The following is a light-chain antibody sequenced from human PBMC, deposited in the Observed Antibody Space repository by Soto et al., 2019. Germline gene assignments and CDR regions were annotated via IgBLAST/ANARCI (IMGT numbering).Light chain of an antibody. CDR3: QQYNTYPWT. J-gene: IGKJ1*01. CDR2: GTS. Sequence: IQMTQSPSSLSASVGDSVTITCRTSQAFGNSLNWYQQRPGKAPSLLVYGTSTLQSGVPSRFSGSGSGTDFTLTISSLQPDDFATYYCQQYNTYPWTFGQGTKVDIK. CDR1: QAFGNS. V-gene: IGKV1-NL1*01.